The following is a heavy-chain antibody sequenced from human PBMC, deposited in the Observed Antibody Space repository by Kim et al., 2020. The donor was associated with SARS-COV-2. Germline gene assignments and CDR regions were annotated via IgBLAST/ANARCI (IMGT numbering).Heavy chain of an antibody. CDR1: GGSFSGYY. CDR3: ARVVVPAATRRMNYYYYYIDV. D-gene: IGHD2-2*01. CDR2: INHSGST. J-gene: IGHJ6*03. V-gene: IGHV4-34*01. Sequence: SETLSLTCAVYGGSFSGYYWSWIRQPPGKGLEWIGEINHSGSTNYNPSLKSRVTISVDTSKNQFSLKLSSVTAADTAVYYCARVVVPAATRRMNYYYYYIDVWGKGTTVTVSS.